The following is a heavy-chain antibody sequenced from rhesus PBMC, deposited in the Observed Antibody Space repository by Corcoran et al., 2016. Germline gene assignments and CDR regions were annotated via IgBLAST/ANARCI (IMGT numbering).Heavy chain of an antibody. V-gene: IGHV4S14*01. CDR1: GYSISSGHY. CDR2: VYGSGGSN. CDR3: ARVGSSWSEWDTVGTEWYFDL. D-gene: IGHD5-42*01. J-gene: IGHJ2*01. Sequence: QVQPQESGPGLVKPSETLSLTCAVSGYSISSGHYWGWIRQPPGKGLEWIGSVYGSGGSNYLNPSLKSRVTLSVDTSKNQFSLKLSSVTAADTAVYYCARVGSSWSEWDTVGTEWYFDLWGPGTPITISS.